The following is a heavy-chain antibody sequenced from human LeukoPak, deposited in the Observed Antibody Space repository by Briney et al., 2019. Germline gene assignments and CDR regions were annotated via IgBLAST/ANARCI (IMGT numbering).Heavy chain of an antibody. D-gene: IGHD3-16*01. CDR3: ARHSYTLADY. CDR1: GFTFRSYW. J-gene: IGHJ4*02. V-gene: IGHV3-74*03. CDR2: INSGGGST. Sequence: PGGSLRLSCAASGFTFRSYWMHWVRQAPGKGLVWVSRINSGGGSTKYADSVRGGFTISRDNAKNTLYLQMNSLRADDTAVYYCARHSYTLADYWGQGTLVTVSS.